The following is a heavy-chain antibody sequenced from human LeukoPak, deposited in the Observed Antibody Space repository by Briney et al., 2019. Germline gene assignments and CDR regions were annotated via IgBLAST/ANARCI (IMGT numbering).Heavy chain of an antibody. CDR3: ARLYCSSTSCYRWWFDP. J-gene: IGHJ5*02. D-gene: IGHD2-2*01. V-gene: IGHV4-59*01. CDR1: GGSISSYY. CDR2: IYYSGST. Sequence: PSETLSLTCTVSGGSISSYYWSWIRQPPGKGLEWSGYIYYSGSTNYNPSLKSRVTISVDTSKNQFSLKLSSVTAADTAVYYCARLYCSSTSCYRWWFDPWGQGTLVTVSS.